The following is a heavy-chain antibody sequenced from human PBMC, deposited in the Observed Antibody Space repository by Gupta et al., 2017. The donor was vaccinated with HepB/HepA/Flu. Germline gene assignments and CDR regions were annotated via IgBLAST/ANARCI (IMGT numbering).Heavy chain of an antibody. CDR2: IYWDDDT. Sequence: CTFSGFSLSTRRMAVAWVRQPPGEALEWLALIYWDDDTCYNPSLKNRLTINKGSSNNQVVLTLTNMQPMDTGTYYGARGVGLDVWGQGTTVPVSS. CDR1: GFSLSTRRMA. CDR3: ARGVGLDV. V-gene: IGHV2-5*02. J-gene: IGHJ6*02. D-gene: IGHD2-8*01.